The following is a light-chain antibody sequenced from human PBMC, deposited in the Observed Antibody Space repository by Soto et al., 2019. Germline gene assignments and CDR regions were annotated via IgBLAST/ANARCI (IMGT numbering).Light chain of an antibody. CDR3: QQLNSYPPWT. V-gene: IGKV1-9*01. CDR2: STS. CDR1: QAITHY. Sequence: IQLTQSPSSLSASVRDRVTITCRASQAITHYLACYQQKPGKAPKVLIYSTSTLKSGVPSRFSGSGSGTDFTLTISSLQPEDFATSFCQQLNSYPPWTFGHGTK. J-gene: IGKJ1*01.